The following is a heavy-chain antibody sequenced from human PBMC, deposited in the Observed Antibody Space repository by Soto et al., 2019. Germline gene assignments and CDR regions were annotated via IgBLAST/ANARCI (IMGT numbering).Heavy chain of an antibody. CDR2: FSSSGGGT. CDR1: VFTFCSYA. CDR3: TKATRYGRGANCFAFDF. D-gene: IGHD7-27*01. J-gene: IGHJ4*02. V-gene: IGHV3-23*01. Sequence: GGSLRLSDTACVFTFCSYAMCWFRQAPGKGLEWVSTFSSSGGGTYYADSVKGRFTISRDNSKNTLYLQMNSLRAEDTAVYYCTKATRYGRGANCFAFDFWGLGTLVTVSP.